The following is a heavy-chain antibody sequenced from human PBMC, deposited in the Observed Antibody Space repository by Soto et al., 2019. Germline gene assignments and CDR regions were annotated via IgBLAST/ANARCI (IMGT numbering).Heavy chain of an antibody. D-gene: IGHD3-22*01. Sequence: GGSLRLSCAASGFTFDDYAMHWVRQAPGKGLEWVSGISWNSGSIGYADSVKGRFTISRDNAKNSLYLQMNSLRAEDTALYYCAKDMGYDDRSGYREGAFDIWGQGTMVTVSS. J-gene: IGHJ3*02. V-gene: IGHV3-9*01. CDR2: ISWNSGSI. CDR1: GFTFDDYA. CDR3: AKDMGYDDRSGYREGAFDI.